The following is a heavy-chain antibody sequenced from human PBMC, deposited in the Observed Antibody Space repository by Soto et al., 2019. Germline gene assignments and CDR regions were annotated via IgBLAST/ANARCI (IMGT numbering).Heavy chain of an antibody. CDR2: IYYSGST. CDR1: GGSISSYY. J-gene: IGHJ4*02. Sequence: SETLSLTCTVSGGSISSYYWSWIRQPPGKGLEWIGYIYYSGSTNYNPSLKSRVTISVDTSKNQFSLKLSSVTAADTAVYYCARYLAGRFGELSVYFDYWGQGTLVTVSS. D-gene: IGHD3-10*01. V-gene: IGHV4-59*01. CDR3: ARYLAGRFGELSVYFDY.